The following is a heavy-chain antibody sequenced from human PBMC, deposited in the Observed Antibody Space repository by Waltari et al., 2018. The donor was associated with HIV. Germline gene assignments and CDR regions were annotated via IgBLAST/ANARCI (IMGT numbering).Heavy chain of an antibody. D-gene: IGHD1-1*01. CDR1: GFILTSHA. V-gene: IGHV3-23*01. CDR2: VRGSGETT. CDR3: AREIVDGYNLVYMRPPDGFDV. Sequence: EVQVLESGGGLVQPGGSLRLSCAASGFILTSHAMNWVRQAPGRGLEWVSSVRGSGETTYYADSVKGRFTISRDISKNSLYLKMNSLRAEDTAVYFCAREIVDGYNLVYMRPPDGFDVWGPGTMVIVSS. J-gene: IGHJ3*01.